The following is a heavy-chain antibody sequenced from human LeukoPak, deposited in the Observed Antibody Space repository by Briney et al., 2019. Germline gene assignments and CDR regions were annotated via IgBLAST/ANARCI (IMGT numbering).Heavy chain of an antibody. J-gene: IGHJ4*02. CDR1: GFTVSSNY. Sequence: GGSLRLSCAASGFTVSSNYMSWVRQAPGKGLEWVLLIYSGGSTYYADSVKGRFSTSRDYSKNTLYLQMNSLRAEDTAVYYCARGPYGDHSYFDYWGQGTLVTVSS. CDR2: IYSGGST. CDR3: ARGPYGDHSYFDY. V-gene: IGHV3-66*01. D-gene: IGHD4-17*01.